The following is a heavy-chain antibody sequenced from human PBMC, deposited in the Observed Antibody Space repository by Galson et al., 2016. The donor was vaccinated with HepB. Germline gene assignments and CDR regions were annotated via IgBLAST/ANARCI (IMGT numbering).Heavy chain of an antibody. CDR2: ISYDGNNK. J-gene: IGHJ4*02. CDR3: AKGCTNYVLLSGNCPFDF. Sequence: SLRLSCAASGLSFSAYGMHWVRQTPGKGLEWVAVISYDGNNKYYADSVKGRFIISRDNAKSTLFLQMNSLRTDDTAVYYCAKGCTNYVLLSGNCPFDFWGQGTLVTVSS. CDR1: GLSFSAYG. V-gene: IGHV3-30*18. D-gene: IGHD2-8*01.